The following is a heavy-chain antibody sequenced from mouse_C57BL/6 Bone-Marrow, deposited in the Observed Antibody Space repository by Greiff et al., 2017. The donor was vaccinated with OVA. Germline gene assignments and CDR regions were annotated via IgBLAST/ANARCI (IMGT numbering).Heavy chain of an antibody. J-gene: IGHJ2*02. CDR3: ARESENSIDY. CDR1: GYTFTSYW. V-gene: IGHV1S81*02. D-gene: IGHD6-2*01. CDR2: INPRNGST. Sequence: QVQLQQPGADLVKPGASVQLSCKASGYTFTSYWMPWVKQRPGKGLEWIGDINPRNGSTNYNQKFKGKATLTVATSYSPAYMQLSSLTSEDSAVYYCARESENSIDYWGQGTSLTVSS.